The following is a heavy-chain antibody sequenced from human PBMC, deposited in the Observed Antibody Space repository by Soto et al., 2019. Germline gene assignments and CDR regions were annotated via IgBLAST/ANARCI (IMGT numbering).Heavy chain of an antibody. CDR2: ISSSGSTI. J-gene: IGHJ4*02. D-gene: IGHD2-8*01. CDR1: GFTFSSYS. Sequence: GGSLRLSCAASGFTFSSYSMNWVRQAPGKGLEWVSYISSSGSTIYYADSVKGRFTISRDNAKNSLYLQMNSLRDEDTAVYYCARDLRMVYAIDFDYWGQGTLVTVSS. V-gene: IGHV3-48*02. CDR3: ARDLRMVYAIDFDY.